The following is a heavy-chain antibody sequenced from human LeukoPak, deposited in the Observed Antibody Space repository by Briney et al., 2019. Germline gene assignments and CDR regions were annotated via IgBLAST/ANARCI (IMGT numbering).Heavy chain of an antibody. CDR1: GFTFSNFA. CDR3: VSFYETY. CDR2: ISFDGSNK. J-gene: IGHJ4*02. V-gene: IGHV3-30-3*01. Sequence: GGSLRLSCVASGFTFSNFAMHWVRQAPGKGLEWVTLISFDGSNKYYADSVKGRFTVSRDNSKNTLYLQMNSLRAEDTAVYYCVSFYETYWGRGTLVTVSS. D-gene: IGHD2/OR15-2a*01.